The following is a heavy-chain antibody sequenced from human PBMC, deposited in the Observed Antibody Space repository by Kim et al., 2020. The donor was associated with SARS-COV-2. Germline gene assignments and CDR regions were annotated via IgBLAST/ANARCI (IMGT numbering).Heavy chain of an antibody. Sequence: GGSLRLSCTTSGFTFTGYAMSWVRQAPGKGLEWVSSIDGSDGTTYYVDSLKGRLSISRDNSKNTLYLQMNSLRADDTAVYYCMKGGWGWIWDHWGQGTRDTVSS. CDR1: GFTFTGYA. V-gene: IGHV3-23*01. CDR2: IDGSDGTT. J-gene: IGHJ4*02. CDR3: MKGGWGWIWDH. D-gene: IGHD2-2*03.